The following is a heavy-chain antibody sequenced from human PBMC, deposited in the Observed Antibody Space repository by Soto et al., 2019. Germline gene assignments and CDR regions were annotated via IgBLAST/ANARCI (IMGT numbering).Heavy chain of an antibody. Sequence: GGSLRLSCAASGFTFDDYAMHWVRQAPGKGLEWVSGIRCDGSNKYYADSVKGRFTISRDNSKNTLYLQMNSLRPEDTAVYYCAKEGGLLGASASYCFDYWGQGALVTVSS. CDR3: AKEGGLLGASASYCFDY. D-gene: IGHD1-26*01. J-gene: IGHJ4*02. CDR2: IRCDGSNK. V-gene: IGHV3-30*02. CDR1: GFTFDDYA.